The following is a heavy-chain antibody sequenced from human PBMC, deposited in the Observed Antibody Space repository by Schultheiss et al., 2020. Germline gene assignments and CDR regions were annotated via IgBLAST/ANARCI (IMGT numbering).Heavy chain of an antibody. J-gene: IGHJ4*02. CDR2: IYYSGST. CDR1: GGSLVSYS. CDR3: ARHPTTVVTPFDY. D-gene: IGHD4-23*01. V-gene: IGHV4-59*08. Sequence: SETLSLTCTVSGGSLVSYSWNWIRQPAGKGLEWIGNIYYSGSTYYNPSLKSRVTISVDTSKNQFSLKLSSVTAADTAVYYCARHPTTVVTPFDYWGQGTLVTVSS.